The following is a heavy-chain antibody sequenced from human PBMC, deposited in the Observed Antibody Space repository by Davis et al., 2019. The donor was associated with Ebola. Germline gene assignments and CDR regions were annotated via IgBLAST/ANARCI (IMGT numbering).Heavy chain of an antibody. CDR1: GGSISSGSYY. CDR2: IYTSGST. V-gene: IGHV4-61*02. D-gene: IGHD5-12*01. Sequence: PSETLSLTCTVSGGSISSGSYYWSWIRQPAGKGLEWIGLIYTSGSTNYNPSLKSRVTISVDTSKNQFSLKLSSVTAADTAVYHCARLVATIKDFDYWGQGTLVTVSS. CDR3: ARLVATIKDFDY. J-gene: IGHJ4*02.